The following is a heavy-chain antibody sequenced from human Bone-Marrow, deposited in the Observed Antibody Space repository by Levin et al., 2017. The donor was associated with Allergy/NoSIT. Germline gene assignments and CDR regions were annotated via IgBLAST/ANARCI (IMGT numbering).Heavy chain of an antibody. CDR3: AKEMGSGDYESPSGVFDS. CDR1: GFTLGHYR. J-gene: IGHJ4*02. D-gene: IGHD4-17*01. CDR2: ITRSGNDK. V-gene: IGHV3-21*06. Sequence: LSLTCAASGFTLGHYRMNWVRQAPGKGLEWVAAITRSGNDKYYADSLMGRFTISRDNAKNSLYLQLNSLRAEDTAVYFCAKEMGSGDYESPSGVFDSWGQGTLVTVSS.